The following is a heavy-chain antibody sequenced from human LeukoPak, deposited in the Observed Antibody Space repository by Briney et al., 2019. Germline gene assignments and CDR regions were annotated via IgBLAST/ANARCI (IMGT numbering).Heavy chain of an antibody. Sequence: GGSLRLSCAASGFTFSTYGMHWVRQAPGKGLEWVAVISYDGSNEYYADSVKGRFTISRDNSKNTLYLQMDSLRAEDTAVYYCAKAEDSSGYYYYLFDYWGQGTLVTVSS. D-gene: IGHD3-22*01. CDR2: ISYDGSNE. V-gene: IGHV3-30*18. J-gene: IGHJ4*02. CDR3: AKAEDSSGYYYYLFDY. CDR1: GFTFSTYG.